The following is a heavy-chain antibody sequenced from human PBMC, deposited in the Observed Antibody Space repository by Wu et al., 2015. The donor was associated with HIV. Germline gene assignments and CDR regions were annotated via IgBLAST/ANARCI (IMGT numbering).Heavy chain of an antibody. CDR3: VTEPKVASIYRRDY. D-gene: IGHD3-16*02. Sequence: VQLLQSGADMKKPGTTVKVSCRISGFSFIDYYISWVQQAPGKGPEWMGFVDPEDDETSYVAWLQDRLTVSADTSTATVYMTLTTLRPEDTAVYYCVTEPKVASIYRRDYWGQGSLISVSS. CDR2: VDPEDDET. J-gene: IGHJ4*02. CDR1: GFSFIDYY. V-gene: IGHV1-69-2*01.